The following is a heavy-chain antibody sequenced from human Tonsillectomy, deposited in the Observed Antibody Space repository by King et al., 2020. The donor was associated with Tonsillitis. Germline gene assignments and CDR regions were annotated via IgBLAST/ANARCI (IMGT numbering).Heavy chain of an antibody. J-gene: IGHJ4*01. CDR2: ISYDESNK. Sequence: VQLVESGGGLVQPGRSLRLSCAASGFTFSSYATHWVRQTPGKGLEWVALISYDESNKYYADSVKGRFTISRDNSKNTLYLQMTSLRAEETAVYFCARGAPYYSGSFNYFDFWGLGTLVTVSS. V-gene: IGHV3-30*01. CDR3: ARGAPYYSGSFNYFDF. D-gene: IGHD5-12*01. CDR1: GFTFSSYA.